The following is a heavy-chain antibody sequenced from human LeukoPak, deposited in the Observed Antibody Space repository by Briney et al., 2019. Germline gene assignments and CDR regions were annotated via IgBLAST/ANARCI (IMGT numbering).Heavy chain of an antibody. CDR3: AREVLYSSSWYCLVY. D-gene: IGHD6-13*01. J-gene: IGHJ4*02. V-gene: IGHV7-4-1*02. CDR1: GYTFTSYY. CDR2: INTNTGNP. Sequence: ASVKVSCKASGYTFTSYYMHWVRQAPGQGLEWMGWINTNTGNPTYAQGFTGRFVFSLDTSVSTAYLQISSLKAEDTAVYYCAREVLYSSSWYCLVYWGQGTLVTVSS.